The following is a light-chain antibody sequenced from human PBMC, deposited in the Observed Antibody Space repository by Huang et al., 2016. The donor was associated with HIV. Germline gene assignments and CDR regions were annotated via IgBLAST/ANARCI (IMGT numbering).Light chain of an antibody. Sequence: EIVLTQSPATLSLSPGERATLSCRASQSVSSYLAWYQRKPGQAPRLLIYDASNRATGIPARFSGSCSGTDFTLTISSLEPEDFAVYYCQQRSNWFLTFGGGTKVEIK. CDR1: QSVSSY. CDR3: QQRSNWFLT. J-gene: IGKJ4*01. V-gene: IGKV3-11*01. CDR2: DAS.